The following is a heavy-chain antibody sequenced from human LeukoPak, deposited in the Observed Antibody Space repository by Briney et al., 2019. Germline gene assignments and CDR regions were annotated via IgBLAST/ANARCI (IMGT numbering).Heavy chain of an antibody. J-gene: IGHJ5*02. CDR1: GGSFSGYY. CDR2: INHSGST. Sequence: SETLSLTCAVYGGSFSGYYWSWIRQPPGKGLEWIGEINHSGSTNYNPSLKSRVTISVDTSKNQFSLKLSSLTSEDTAVFYCARGNWFDPWGQGTLVTVSS. CDR3: ARGNWFDP. V-gene: IGHV4-34*01.